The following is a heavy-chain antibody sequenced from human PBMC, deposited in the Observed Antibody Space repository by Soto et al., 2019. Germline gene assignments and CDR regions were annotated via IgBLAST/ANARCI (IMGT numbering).Heavy chain of an antibody. J-gene: IGHJ4*02. CDR1: GGSISGFY. CDR3: ARWNEGLDY. V-gene: IGHV4-59*01. D-gene: IGHD1-1*01. CDR2: IYYSGNT. Sequence: QVQLQESGPGLVKPSESLSLSCTVSGGSISGFYWSWIRQPPGKGLECIGYIYYSGNTNYNPALKSRVTISVDTPKNQFSLKLSSVTAADTAVYYCARWNEGLDYWGQGTLGSVSS.